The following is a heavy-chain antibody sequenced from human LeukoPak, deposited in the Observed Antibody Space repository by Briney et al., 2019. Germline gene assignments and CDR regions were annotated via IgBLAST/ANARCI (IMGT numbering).Heavy chain of an antibody. D-gene: IGHD3-10*01. CDR1: GGSISSYY. CDR3: ARHVDLWSGGGGNFDY. Sequence: SETLSLTCTVYGGSISSYYWSWNRQPPGEGLEWIGYFYYSGSTNYNPSLRSRVTISVDTSKNQFSRKLSSVTAPDTAVYYFARHVDLWSGGGGNFDYWGQGTLVTVSS. CDR2: FYYSGST. V-gene: IGHV4-59*08. J-gene: IGHJ4*02.